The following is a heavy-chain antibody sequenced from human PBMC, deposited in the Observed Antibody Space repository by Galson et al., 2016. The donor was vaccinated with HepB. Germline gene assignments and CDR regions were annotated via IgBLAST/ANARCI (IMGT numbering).Heavy chain of an antibody. J-gene: IGHJ5*01. V-gene: IGHV4-39*01. CDR1: GGSINNDNHC. D-gene: IGHD6-19*01. Sequence: SETLSLTCIVSGGSINNDNHCWGWIRQPPGKGLEWIGSIYYSGNTHYNPSLNSRATITVDTSKKQFSLRLTSVTAPDTSIFYCARNNSGWYTFASWGQGTLVTVSS. CDR2: IYYSGNT. CDR3: ARNNSGWYTFAS.